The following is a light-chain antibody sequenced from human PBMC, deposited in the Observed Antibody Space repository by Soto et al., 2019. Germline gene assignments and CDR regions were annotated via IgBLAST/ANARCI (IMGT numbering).Light chain of an antibody. J-gene: IGKJ2*01. Sequence: AIRMTQSPSSISASTGDRVTITCRARQGISSFLAWYQQKPGKAPKLLIYAAATVQRGAPSRFSASGSGTDFTLTISRLQSEDFATYFCQQYLSYPYTFGQGTKLEI. V-gene: IGKV1-8*01. CDR2: AAA. CDR1: QGISSF. CDR3: QQYLSYPYT.